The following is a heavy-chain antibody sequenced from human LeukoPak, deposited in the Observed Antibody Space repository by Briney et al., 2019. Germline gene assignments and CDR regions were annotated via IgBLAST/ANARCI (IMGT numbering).Heavy chain of an antibody. CDR2: IYYSGST. V-gene: IGHV4-59*12. J-gene: IGHJ6*02. CDR1: GGSISSYY. CDR3: ARVPQPGYCSSTSCLYYYYYGMDV. D-gene: IGHD2-2*01. Sequence: SETLSLTRTVSGGSISSYYWSWIRQPPGKGLEWIGYIYYSGSTNYNPSLKSRVTISVDTSKNQFSLKLSSVTAADTAVYYCARVPQPGYCSSTSCLYYYYYGMDVWGQGTTVTVSS.